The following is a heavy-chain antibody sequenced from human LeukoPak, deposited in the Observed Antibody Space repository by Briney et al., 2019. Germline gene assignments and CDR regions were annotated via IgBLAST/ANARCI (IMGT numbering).Heavy chain of an antibody. Sequence: ASVKVSCKASGYTFTSYGISWVRQAPGQGLEWMGWISAYNGNTNYAQKLQGRVTMTTDTSASTAYMELSSLRSEDMAVYYCARDARRLGPIQQFIAAAGYYYYCMDVWGKGTTVTVSS. CDR1: GYTFTSYG. CDR2: ISAYNGNT. J-gene: IGHJ6*03. V-gene: IGHV1-18*03. CDR3: ARDARRLGPIQQFIAAAGYYYYCMDV. D-gene: IGHD6-13*01.